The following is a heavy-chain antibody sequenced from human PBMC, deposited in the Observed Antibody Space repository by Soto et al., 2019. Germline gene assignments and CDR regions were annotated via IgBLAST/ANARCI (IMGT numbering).Heavy chain of an antibody. Sequence: GGSLRLSCAGSGFIFSNYGIHWVRQAPGKGLEWVALISYDGSNKYYADSVKGRFTVSRDDSKNTLYLQMNSLRAEDTTVYYCAEARVGLTTYYYCYYGMDVWGQGTTATVSS. V-gene: IGHV3-30*18. CDR3: AEARVGLTTYYYCYYGMDV. CDR2: ISYDGSNK. J-gene: IGHJ6*02. CDR1: GFIFSNYG. D-gene: IGHD1-1*01.